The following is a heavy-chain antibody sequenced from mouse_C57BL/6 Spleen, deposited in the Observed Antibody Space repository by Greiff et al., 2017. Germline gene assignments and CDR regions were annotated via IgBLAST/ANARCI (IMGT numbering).Heavy chain of an antibody. D-gene: IGHD2-5*01. CDR3: ARGSNYEILAY. J-gene: IGHJ3*01. Sequence: VQLHQSGPELVKPGASVTMSCKASGSTFTDYNMHWMKLRHGTSLAWIGYINPNNGGTSYNQKFKGKATLTVNKASSTSYMELRSLTSEDSAVYYCARGSNYEILAYWGQGTLVTVSA. CDR2: INPNNGGT. CDR1: GSTFTDYN. V-gene: IGHV1-22*01.